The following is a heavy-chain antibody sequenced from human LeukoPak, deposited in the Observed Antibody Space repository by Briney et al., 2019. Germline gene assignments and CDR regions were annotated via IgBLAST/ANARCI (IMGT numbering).Heavy chain of an antibody. D-gene: IGHD5-18*01. V-gene: IGHV4-59*08. J-gene: IGHJ5*02. Sequence: ASETLSLTCTVSGGSISSYYWSWIRQPPGKGLEWIGFIYYSGSTNYNPSLKSRVTISVDTSKNQFSLKLTSVTAADTAVYYCARHTGVQLWNPNWFDPWGQGTLVTVSS. CDR3: ARHTGVQLWNPNWFDP. CDR2: IYYSGST. CDR1: GGSISSYY.